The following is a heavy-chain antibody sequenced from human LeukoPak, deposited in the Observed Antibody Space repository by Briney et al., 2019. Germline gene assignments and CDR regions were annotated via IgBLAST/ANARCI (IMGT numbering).Heavy chain of an antibody. CDR2: IYAGVST. V-gene: IGHV3-53*04. CDR1: GVTVSSNY. Sequence: GGSLRLSCAASGVTVSSNYMSWVRQALGERLEWVSLIYAGVSTYYADAVKGRFTISRHNSKNTLHLQMNSLRVEDTAVYYCATAGSSELLWDYAMDVWGQGTTVTVSS. D-gene: IGHD3-10*01. J-gene: IGHJ6*02. CDR3: ATAGSSELLWDYAMDV.